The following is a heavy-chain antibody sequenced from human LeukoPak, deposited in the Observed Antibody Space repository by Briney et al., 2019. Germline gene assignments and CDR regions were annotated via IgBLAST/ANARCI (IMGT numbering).Heavy chain of an antibody. J-gene: IGHJ5*02. Sequence: KSSGTLSLTCAVSGGSISSSNWWSWVRQPPGKGLEWIGEIYHSGSTNYNPSLKSRVTISVDKSKNQFSLKLSSVTAADTAVYYCARFIRELLLGNWFDPWGQGTLVTVSS. D-gene: IGHD2-15*01. V-gene: IGHV4-4*02. CDR2: IYHSGST. CDR3: ARFIRELLLGNWFDP. CDR1: GGSISSSNW.